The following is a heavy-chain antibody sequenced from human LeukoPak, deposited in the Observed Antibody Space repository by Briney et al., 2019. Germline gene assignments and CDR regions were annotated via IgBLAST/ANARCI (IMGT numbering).Heavy chain of an antibody. V-gene: IGHV1-69*13. Sequence: ASVKVSCKASGGTFSSYAISWVRQAPGQGLEWMGGIIPIFGTANYAQKFQGRVTITADESTSTAYMELSSLRPEDTAVYYCARDFPLAGDAAMADYYYGMDVWGQGTTVTVSS. CDR1: GGTFSSYA. CDR3: ARDFPLAGDAAMADYYYGMDV. CDR2: IIPIFGTA. J-gene: IGHJ6*02. D-gene: IGHD5-18*01.